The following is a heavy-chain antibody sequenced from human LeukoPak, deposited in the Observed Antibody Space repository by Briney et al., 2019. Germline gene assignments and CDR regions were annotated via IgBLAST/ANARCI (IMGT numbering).Heavy chain of an antibody. Sequence: GGSLRLSCAASGFTVSSNYMNWVRQAPGKGLEWVSALYIGGNTYYADSVRGRFTISRDNSKNTLYLQMNSLRAEDTAIYYCMTAAGYNFGQYWGQGTLVTVSS. V-gene: IGHV3-53*01. D-gene: IGHD5-18*01. CDR1: GFTVSSNY. J-gene: IGHJ4*02. CDR2: LYIGGNT. CDR3: MTAAGYNFGQY.